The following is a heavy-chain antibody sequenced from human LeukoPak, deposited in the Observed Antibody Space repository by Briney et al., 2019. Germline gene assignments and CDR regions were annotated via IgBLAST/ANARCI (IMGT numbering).Heavy chain of an antibody. V-gene: IGHV1-18*01. Sequence: ASVKVSCRASGYTFTSYGISWVRQAPGQGLEWMGWISAYNGNTNYAQKLQGRVTMTTDTSTSKAYMELRSLRSDDTAVYYCAREGLESYYDFWSGYRYYYYYMDVWGKGTTVTVSS. J-gene: IGHJ6*03. CDR2: ISAYNGNT. CDR1: GYTFTSYG. D-gene: IGHD3-3*01. CDR3: AREGLESYYDFWSGYRYYYYYMDV.